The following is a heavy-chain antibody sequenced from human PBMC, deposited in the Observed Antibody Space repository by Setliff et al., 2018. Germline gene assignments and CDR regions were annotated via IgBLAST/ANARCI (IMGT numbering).Heavy chain of an antibody. CDR1: GGSISNYY. J-gene: IGHJ3*02. CDR3: ARKGISALSGAFDM. D-gene: IGHD1-26*01. CDR2: IYTSGST. Sequence: SETLSLTCTVSGGSISNYYWSWIRQPAGKGLEWIGRIYTSGSTNYNPSLKSRVTMSVDTSKNQFSLKLSSVTSADTAVYYCARKGISALSGAFDMWGQGTMVTVSS. V-gene: IGHV4-4*07.